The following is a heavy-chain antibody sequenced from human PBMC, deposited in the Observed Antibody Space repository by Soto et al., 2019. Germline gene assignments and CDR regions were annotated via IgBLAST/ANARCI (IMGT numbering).Heavy chain of an antibody. D-gene: IGHD5-12*01. CDR1: GYTLTSSA. Sequence: ASVKVPWKSSGYTLTSSAIHWVRQAPGQRLEWMGWINAGNGNTKDSQKFQGRVIITRDTSAGTAYMELRSLRSEDTAVYYCATPIVAFYWGQGTLVTVAS. CDR3: ATPIVAFY. J-gene: IGHJ4*02. CDR2: INAGNGNT. V-gene: IGHV1-3*01.